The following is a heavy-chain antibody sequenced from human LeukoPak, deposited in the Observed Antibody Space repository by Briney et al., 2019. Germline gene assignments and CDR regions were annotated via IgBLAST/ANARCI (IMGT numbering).Heavy chain of an antibody. J-gene: IGHJ4*02. Sequence: GGSLRLSCAASGFTFSSYALSWVRQAPGKGLEWVSAISGSGGSTYYADSVKGRFTISRDNSKNTLYLQMNSLRAEDTAVYYCAKTGVPYYYDSSGYYSDYWGQGTLVTVSS. D-gene: IGHD3-22*01. CDR1: GFTFSSYA. CDR2: ISGSGGST. V-gene: IGHV3-23*01. CDR3: AKTGVPYYYDSSGYYSDY.